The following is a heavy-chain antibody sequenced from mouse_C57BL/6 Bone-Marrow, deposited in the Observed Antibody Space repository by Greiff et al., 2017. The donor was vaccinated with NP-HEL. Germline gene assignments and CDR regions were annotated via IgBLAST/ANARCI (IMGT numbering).Heavy chain of an antibody. Sequence: EVKLVESGGGLVQPGGSLSLSCAASGFTFTDYYMSWVRQPPGKALEWLGFIRNKANGYTTEYSASVKGRFTISRDNSQSILYLHMNALRAEDSATYYCARSSSYYYGSSYLWYFDVWGTGTTVTVSS. J-gene: IGHJ1*03. CDR2: IRNKANGYTT. V-gene: IGHV7-3*01. CDR3: ARSSSYYYGSSYLWYFDV. CDR1: GFTFTDYY. D-gene: IGHD1-1*01.